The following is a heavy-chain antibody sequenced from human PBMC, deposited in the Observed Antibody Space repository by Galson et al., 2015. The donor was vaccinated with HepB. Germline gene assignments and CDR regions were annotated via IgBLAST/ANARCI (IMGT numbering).Heavy chain of an antibody. CDR2: IGVSSTT. CDR1: GFTFSRLG. J-gene: IGHJ4*02. CDR3: AKGTTDIDY. Sequence: SLRLSCAASGFTFSRLGMTWVRQAPGKGLEYVAAIGVSSTTDYADSVKGRFTISRDNSKNMLFLQMNNLRAEDTAVYYCAKGTTDIDYWGQGTLVTVSS. V-gene: IGHV3-23*01. D-gene: IGHD1-1*01.